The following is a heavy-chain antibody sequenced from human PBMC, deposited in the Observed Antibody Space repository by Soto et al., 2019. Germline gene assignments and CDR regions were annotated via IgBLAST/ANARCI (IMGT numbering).Heavy chain of an antibody. D-gene: IGHD5-18*01. V-gene: IGHV4-31*03. CDR1: VVSIIIGGDC. CDR2: IYYSGST. CDR3: EREKYISLMDV. Sequence: PSATXSVTGTVSVVSIIIGGDCWSGIRQHPGKGLEWIGYIYYSGSTYYNPSLKSRVTISVDTSKDQFSLKLSSVTAADTAVYYCEREKYISLMDVWGQGTTVTVSS. J-gene: IGHJ6*02.